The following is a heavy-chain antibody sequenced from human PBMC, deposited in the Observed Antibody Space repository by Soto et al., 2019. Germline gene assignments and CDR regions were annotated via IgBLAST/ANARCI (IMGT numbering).Heavy chain of an antibody. V-gene: IGHV3-33*06. CDR3: AKGRAELDL. CDR2: IRFDGDNK. Sequence: QVQLVESGGGVVQPGTSLRLSCAASGFDFSSNPMNWVRQAPDKGLEWVAVIRFDGDNKYYADSVKDRFTISRDNSKNTLHLQMNSLRAEDTAVYYCAKGRAELDLWGQGTLVTVSS. J-gene: IGHJ5*02. D-gene: IGHD1-7*01. CDR1: GFDFSSNP.